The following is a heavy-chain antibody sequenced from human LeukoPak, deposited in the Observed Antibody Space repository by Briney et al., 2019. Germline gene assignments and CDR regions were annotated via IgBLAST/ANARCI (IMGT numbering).Heavy chain of an antibody. J-gene: IGHJ4*02. CDR3: ARADSGSYFVGLDY. CDR2: INPNSGGT. V-gene: IGHV1-2*02. Sequence: ASVKVSCKASGYTFTGYYMHWVRQAPGQGLEWMGWINPNSGGTNYAQKFQGRVTMTRDTSISTAYMELSRLRSDDTAVYYCARADSGSYFVGLDYWGQGTLVTVPS. D-gene: IGHD3-10*01. CDR1: GYTFTGYY.